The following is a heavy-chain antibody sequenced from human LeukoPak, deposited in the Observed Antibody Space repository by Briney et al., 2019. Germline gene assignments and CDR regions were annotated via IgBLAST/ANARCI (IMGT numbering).Heavy chain of an antibody. V-gene: IGHV1-46*01. CDR2: INPSGGST. D-gene: IGHD6-13*01. CDR1: GYTFTSYF. Sequence: RASVKVSCKASGYTFTSYFMHWVRQAPGQGLEWMGIINPSGGSTNYAQKFQGRVAITRDTSASTAYMELSSLISEDMAVYYCARGAGKGIAAAGGVDFWGQGTLVIVSS. J-gene: IGHJ4*02. CDR3: ARGAGKGIAAAGGVDF.